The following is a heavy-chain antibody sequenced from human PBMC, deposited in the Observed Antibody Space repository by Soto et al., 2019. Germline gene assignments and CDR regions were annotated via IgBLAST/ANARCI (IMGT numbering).Heavy chain of an antibody. CDR2: IGSAHDP. J-gene: IGHJ6*02. CDR1: GFTFSTYD. CDR3: ARAYLGRLPRRADYYYALDV. Sequence: GESLRLSCAAYGFTFSTYDMHWVRQVPGKGLEWVSAIGSAHDPYYLGSVKGRFSISRENAKNSLYLQMNSLTTGDTAVYYCARAYLGRLPRRADYYYALDVWGQGTTVTVSS. D-gene: IGHD1-26*01. V-gene: IGHV3-13*05.